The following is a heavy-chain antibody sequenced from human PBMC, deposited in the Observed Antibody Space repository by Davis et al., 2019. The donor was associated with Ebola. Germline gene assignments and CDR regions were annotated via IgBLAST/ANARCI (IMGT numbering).Heavy chain of an antibody. CDR1: GFSLSNARMG. Sequence: SGPTLAQLPETLTLTCTVSGFSLSNARMGVSWVRQPPGKALEWLAHIFSHDEKSYSTSLKSRLTISKDTSKSQVVLTMTNMDPVDTATYYCARISLYYDFWSGRDYYYYYGMDVWGQGTTVTVSS. CDR2: IFSHDEK. J-gene: IGHJ6*02. D-gene: IGHD3-3*01. V-gene: IGHV2-26*01. CDR3: ARISLYYDFWSGRDYYYYYGMDV.